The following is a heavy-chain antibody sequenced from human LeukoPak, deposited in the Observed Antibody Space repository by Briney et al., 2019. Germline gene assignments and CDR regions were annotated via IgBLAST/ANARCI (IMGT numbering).Heavy chain of an antibody. J-gene: IGHJ4*02. D-gene: IGHD4-17*01. Sequence: SETLSLTCTVSGGSISSSSYYWGWIRQPPGKGLEWIGSIYYSGSTYYNPSLKSRVTISVDTSKNQFSLKLSSVTAADTAVYYCARTMTTVTTLDCWGQGTLVTVSS. CDR2: IYYSGST. V-gene: IGHV4-39*01. CDR1: GGSISSSSYY. CDR3: ARTMTTVTTLDC.